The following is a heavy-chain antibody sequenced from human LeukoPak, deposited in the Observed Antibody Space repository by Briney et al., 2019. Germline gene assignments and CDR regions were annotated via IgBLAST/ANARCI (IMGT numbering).Heavy chain of an antibody. J-gene: IGHJ4*02. CDR3: ARGKFYGSGSSLDY. V-gene: IGHV4-61*02. CDR1: GGSISSGSYY. CDR2: IYTSGST. Sequence: SETLSLTCTVSGGSISSGSYYWSWIRQPAGKGLEWIGRIYTSGSTNYNPSLKSRVTISVDTSKNQFSLKLSSVTAADTAAYYCARGKFYGSGSSLDYWGQGTLVTVSS. D-gene: IGHD3-10*01.